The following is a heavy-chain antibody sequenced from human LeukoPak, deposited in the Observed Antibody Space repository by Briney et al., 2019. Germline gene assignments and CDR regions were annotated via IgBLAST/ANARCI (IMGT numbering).Heavy chain of an antibody. Sequence: SETLSLTCTVSGGSISSYYWSWIRQPPGKGLEWIGYIYYSGSTNYNPSLKSRATISVDTSKNQFSLKLSSVTAADTAVYYCARGAKRYYGSGNFDYWGQGTLVTVSS. D-gene: IGHD3-10*01. CDR1: GGSISSYY. J-gene: IGHJ4*02. CDR3: ARGAKRYYGSGNFDY. CDR2: IYYSGST. V-gene: IGHV4-59*01.